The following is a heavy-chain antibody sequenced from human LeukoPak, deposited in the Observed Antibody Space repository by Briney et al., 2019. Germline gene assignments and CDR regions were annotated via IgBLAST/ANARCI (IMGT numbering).Heavy chain of an antibody. CDR3: ARIYYDSGAYYRRAFDI. D-gene: IGHD3-22*01. V-gene: IGHV4-59*01. J-gene: IGHJ3*02. CDR1: GGSISTYY. Sequence: PSETLSLTCTVSGGSISTYYWSWIRQPPGKGLEWIAYIYNSGSTNSNPSLKSRVIISVDTSKNQFSLRLSSVTAADTAVYYCARIYYDSGAYYRRAFDIWGQGTMVSVSS. CDR2: IYNSGST.